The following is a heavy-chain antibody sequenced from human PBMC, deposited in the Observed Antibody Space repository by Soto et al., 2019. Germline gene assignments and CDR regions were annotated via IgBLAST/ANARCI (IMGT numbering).Heavy chain of an antibody. J-gene: IGHJ6*02. Sequence: QVQLVQSGAEVKKPGSSGKFSGKASGGTFSGYAISWVRQAPGQGLEWMGGIIPIFGTANYAQKFQGRVTITADESTSTAYMELSSLRSEDTAVYYCARVVPPPYGMDVWGQGTTVTVSS. CDR2: IIPIFGTA. CDR3: ARVVPPPYGMDV. V-gene: IGHV1-69*12. CDR1: GGTFSGYA.